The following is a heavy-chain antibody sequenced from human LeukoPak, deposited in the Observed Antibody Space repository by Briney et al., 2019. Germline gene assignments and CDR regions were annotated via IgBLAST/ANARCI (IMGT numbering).Heavy chain of an antibody. CDR3: ARGLSSTRSFYYNYYYMDV. V-gene: IGHV1-46*01. J-gene: IGHJ6*03. CDR1: GYTFTSYY. Sequence: ASVKVSCKASGYTFTSYYMHWVRQAPGQGLEWMGIINPSGGSTNYAQKFQGRVTMTRDMSTSTVYMELSSLRSEDTAVYFCARGLSSTRSFYYNYYYMDVWGKGTTVTVSS. D-gene: IGHD2-2*01. CDR2: INPSGGST.